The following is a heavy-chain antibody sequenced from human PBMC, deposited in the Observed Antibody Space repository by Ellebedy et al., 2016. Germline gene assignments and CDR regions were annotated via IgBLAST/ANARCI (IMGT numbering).Heavy chain of an antibody. D-gene: IGHD2-15*01. Sequence: SETLSLTXSVSGASLSSGGHYWTWIRHLPGKGLEWIGYIYYSGRTYYNPSLKSRVTISVDTSKNQFSLKLSSVTAADTAVYYCAREGYCSGGSCYNAFDIWGQGTMVTVSS. CDR1: GASLSSGGHY. V-gene: IGHV4-31*03. CDR3: AREGYCSGGSCYNAFDI. CDR2: IYYSGRT. J-gene: IGHJ3*02.